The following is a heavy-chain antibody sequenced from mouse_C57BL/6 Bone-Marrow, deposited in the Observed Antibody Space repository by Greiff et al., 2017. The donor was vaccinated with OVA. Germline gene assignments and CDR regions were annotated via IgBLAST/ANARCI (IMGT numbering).Heavy chain of an antibody. V-gene: IGHV8-12*01. CDR3: ARRAYYYGSSYWYFDV. Sequence: QVTLKESGPGILQSSQTLSLTCSFSGFSLSTSGMGVSWIRQPSGKGLEWLAHIYWGDDKRYNPFLKNRPPISKDTSRNPLFLKITSVDTADTATYYCARRAYYYGSSYWYFDVWGTGTTVTVSA. CDR2: IYWGDDK. D-gene: IGHD1-1*01. CDR1: GFSLSTSGMG. J-gene: IGHJ1*03.